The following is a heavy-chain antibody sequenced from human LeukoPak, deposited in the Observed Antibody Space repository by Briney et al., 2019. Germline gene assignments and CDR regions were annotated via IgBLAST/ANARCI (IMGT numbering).Heavy chain of an antibody. CDR3: TSWYYDSSAH. CDR1: GFTFGDYA. CDR2: IRSKAYGGTT. Sequence: GGSLRLSCTASGFTFGDYAMGWVRQAPGKGLEWVGFIRSKAYGGTTEYAASVKGRFTISRDDSKSIAYLQMNSLRTEDTAVYYCTSWYYDSSAHWGQGTLVTVSS. J-gene: IGHJ4*02. D-gene: IGHD3-22*01. V-gene: IGHV3-49*04.